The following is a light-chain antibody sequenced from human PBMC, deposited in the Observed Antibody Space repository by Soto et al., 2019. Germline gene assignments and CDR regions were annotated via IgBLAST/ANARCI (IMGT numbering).Light chain of an antibody. Sequence: DIQMTQSPSSLSASVGDRVTGACQSSHDVSRNLNWFQQKPGEAPKLLIYDASNLERGVPSRFSASGSGTDFTFTISSLQPEDVATYYCQQYNSMLSFGGGTEIELK. J-gene: IGKJ4*01. CDR1: HDVSRN. CDR2: DAS. CDR3: QQYNSMLS. V-gene: IGKV1-33*01.